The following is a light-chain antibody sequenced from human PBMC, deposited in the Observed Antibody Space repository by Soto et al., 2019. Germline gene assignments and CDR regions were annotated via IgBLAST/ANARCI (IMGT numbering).Light chain of an antibody. CDR3: QQYGNSPWT. J-gene: IGKJ1*01. CDR2: GAS. Sequence: DSVLTQSPGTLCLSPGERATLSCRASQSVSSSYLAWYQQKPGQAPRLLIYGASSRATGIPDRFSGSGSGTDFTLTISRLEPEDFAVYYCQQYGNSPWTFGQGTKVDIK. CDR1: QSVSSSY. V-gene: IGKV3-20*01.